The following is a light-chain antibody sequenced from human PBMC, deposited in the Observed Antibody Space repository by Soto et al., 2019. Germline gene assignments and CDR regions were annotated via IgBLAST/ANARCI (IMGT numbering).Light chain of an antibody. Sequence: QSALTQPDSVYGSPGQSITISCTGTSSDVGIYNLVSWYQQHPGKAPHLIIYEAFKRPSGVSNRFSGSKSGNTASLTISGLQADDEADYHCCSYAGRRSWVFGGGTKLTVL. CDR1: SSDVGIYNL. CDR3: CSYAGRRSWV. V-gene: IGLV2-23*01. J-gene: IGLJ3*02. CDR2: EAF.